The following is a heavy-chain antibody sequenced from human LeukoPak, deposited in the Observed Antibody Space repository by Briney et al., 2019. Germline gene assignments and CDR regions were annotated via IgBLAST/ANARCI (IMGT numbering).Heavy chain of an antibody. CDR2: IIPIFGTA. J-gene: IGHJ6*02. D-gene: IGHD4-11*01. Sequence: SVKVSCKASRGTFSSYGISWVRQAPGQGLEWMGGIIPIFGTANYAQKFQGRVTITADESTSTAYMELSSLRSEDTAVYYCARDKTVTGYYGMDVWGQGTTVTVSS. CDR3: ARDKTVTGYYGMDV. CDR1: RGTFSSYG. V-gene: IGHV1-69*13.